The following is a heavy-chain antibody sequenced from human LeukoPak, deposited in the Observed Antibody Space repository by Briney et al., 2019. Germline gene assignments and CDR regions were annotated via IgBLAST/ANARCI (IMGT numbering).Heavy chain of an antibody. J-gene: IGHJ4*02. D-gene: IGHD5-18*01. V-gene: IGHV1-69*02. Sequence: SVKVSCKASGGTFSSDTIRWVRQAPGQGLEWMGRIIPILGIANYAQKFQGRVTITADKSTSTAYMELSSLRSEDTAVYYCARSWIQLWSPFDYWGQGTLVTVSS. CDR1: GGTFSSDT. CDR3: ARSWIQLWSPFDY. CDR2: IIPILGIA.